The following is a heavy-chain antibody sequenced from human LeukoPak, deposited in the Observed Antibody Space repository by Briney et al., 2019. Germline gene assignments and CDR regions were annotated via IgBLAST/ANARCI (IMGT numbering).Heavy chain of an antibody. V-gene: IGHV4-30-2*01. CDR1: GGSISSGGYY. CDR2: IYHSGST. J-gene: IGHJ6*02. D-gene: IGHD3-10*01. Sequence: SETLSLTCTVSGGSISSGGYYWSWIRQPPGKGLEWIGYIYHSGSTYYNPSLKSRVTISVDRSKNQFSLKLSSVTAADTAVYYCARTLSGVRGQKDYYGMDVWGQGTTVTVSS. CDR3: ARTLSGVRGQKDYYGMDV.